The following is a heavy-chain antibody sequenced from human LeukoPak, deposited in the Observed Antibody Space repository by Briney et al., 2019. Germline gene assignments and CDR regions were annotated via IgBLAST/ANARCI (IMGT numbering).Heavy chain of an antibody. J-gene: IGHJ4*01. V-gene: IGHV4-39*01. D-gene: IGHD3-9*01. CDR3: ATLVPSTDWFVPAALAV. CDR1: RYTIFSTVHI. Sequence: SETLSHTSSHPRYTIFSTVHICGWVRQPPGQGLEWIATIFYTGSTFYNPSLKSRVTISVDRSKNQFSLKLSSVTCTDTAIYFCATLVPSTDWFVPAALAVWGQGTLVTVSS. CDR2: IFYTGST.